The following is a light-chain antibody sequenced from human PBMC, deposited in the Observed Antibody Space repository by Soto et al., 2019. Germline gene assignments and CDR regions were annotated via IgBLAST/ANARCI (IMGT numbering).Light chain of an antibody. V-gene: IGKV3-20*01. J-gene: IGKJ3*01. CDR2: GAS. CDR1: QSVSSSY. CDR3: QHYGSSAL. Sequence: EIVLTQSPGTLSLSPGERATLSCRASQSVSSSYLAWYQQKPGQAPRLLIYGASSRATGIPDRFSGSGSGTDFTLTISTLEPEDFAVYYCQHYGSSALFGPGTKVDIK.